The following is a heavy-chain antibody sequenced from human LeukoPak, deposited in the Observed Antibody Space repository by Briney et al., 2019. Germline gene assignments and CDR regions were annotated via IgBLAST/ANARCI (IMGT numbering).Heavy chain of an antibody. V-gene: IGHV4-39*01. D-gene: IGHD6-19*01. Sequence: SETLSLTCTVSGGSISSSSYSWGWIRQPPGTGLEWVGSIYYSGSTYFNPSLESRVTISVGTFKNQFSLNLSSVTAADTAVYYCARHSSGSDYWGQGTLVTVSS. CDR3: ARHSSGSDY. J-gene: IGHJ4*02. CDR2: IYYSGST. CDR1: GGSISSSSYS.